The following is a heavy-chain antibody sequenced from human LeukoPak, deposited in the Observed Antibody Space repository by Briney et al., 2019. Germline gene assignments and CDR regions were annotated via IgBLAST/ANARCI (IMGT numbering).Heavy chain of an antibody. V-gene: IGHV4-34*01. CDR2: INHSGST. D-gene: IGHD6-25*01. Sequence: PSETLSLTCAVYGGSFSGYYWSWIRQPPGKRLEWIGEINHSGSTNCNPSLKSRVTISVDTSKNQLSLKLSSVTAADTAVYYCARAWISGWFDPWGQGTLVTVSS. CDR1: GGSFSGYY. CDR3: ARAWISGWFDP. J-gene: IGHJ5*02.